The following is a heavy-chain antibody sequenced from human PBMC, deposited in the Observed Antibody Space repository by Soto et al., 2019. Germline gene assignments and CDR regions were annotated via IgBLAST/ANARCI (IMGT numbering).Heavy chain of an antibody. CDR3: VKALGEYSGNSLNY. D-gene: IGHD1-26*01. J-gene: IGHJ4*02. V-gene: IGHV3-9*01. CDR1: GFTFDDYA. Sequence: EVHLVESGGGLVQPGRSLRLSCAASGFTFDDYAMHWVRQAPGKGLEWVSGISWNSGTLGYADSEKGRFTISRDNAKKSLYLQMNSLRAEDTALYYCVKALGEYSGNSLNYWGQGTLVTVSS. CDR2: ISWNSGTL.